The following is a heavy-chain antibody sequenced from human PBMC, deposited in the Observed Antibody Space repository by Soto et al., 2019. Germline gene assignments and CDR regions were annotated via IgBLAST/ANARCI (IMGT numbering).Heavy chain of an antibody. J-gene: IGHJ6*02. Sequence: GASVKVSCKASGYTFNSHAMHWVRQAPGQRLEWMGWINAGNGNTKYSQKFQGRVTITRDTSASTAYMELSSLRSEDTAVYYCARDSMVRAYYYGMDVWGQGTTVTVSS. D-gene: IGHD3-10*01. CDR2: INAGNGNT. V-gene: IGHV1-3*01. CDR3: ARDSMVRAYYYGMDV. CDR1: GYTFNSHA.